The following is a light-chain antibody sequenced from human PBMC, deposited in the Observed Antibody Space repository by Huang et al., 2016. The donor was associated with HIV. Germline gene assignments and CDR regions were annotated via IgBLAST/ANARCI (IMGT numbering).Light chain of an antibody. CDR2: ESS. J-gene: IGKJ5*01. Sequence: DIQVTQSPSSLSASVGDRVTITGLPSQPINTYLNWYKQKPGKAPKLLIYESSTLQSGVPSSFSGSGSGTDFTLTISSLQPEDFATYYCQQSYSMPINFVLGTRLEI. V-gene: IGKV1-39*01. CDR1: QPINTY. CDR3: QQSYSMPIN.